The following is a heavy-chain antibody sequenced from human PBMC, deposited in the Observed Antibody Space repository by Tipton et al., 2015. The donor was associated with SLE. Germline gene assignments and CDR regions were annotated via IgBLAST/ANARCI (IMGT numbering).Heavy chain of an antibody. Sequence: QVQLVQSGAEVKKPGASVKVSCKASGYTFTTCDINWVRQAPGQGLEWMGWMNPDSGETGYAQKFQGRVTMTRNTSVSTAYMELSILRFEDTAVYYCARELGNDFGSGTDPVGNWFAPWGQGTLVTVSS. CDR3: ARELGNDFGSGTDPVGNWFAP. CDR2: MNPDSGET. J-gene: IGHJ5*02. CDR1: GYTFTTCD. D-gene: IGHD3-10*01. V-gene: IGHV1-8*01.